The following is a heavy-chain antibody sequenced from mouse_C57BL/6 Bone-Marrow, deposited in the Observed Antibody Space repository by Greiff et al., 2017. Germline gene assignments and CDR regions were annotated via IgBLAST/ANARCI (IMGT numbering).Heavy chain of an antibody. CDR1: GFTFSSYA. J-gene: IGHJ3*01. D-gene: IGHD5-2*01. V-gene: IGHV5-4*01. CDR2: ISDGGSYT. CDR3: ARENEYAWFAC. Sequence: EVQLVESGGGLVKPGGSLKLSCAASGFTFSSYAMSWVRQTPEKRLEWVATISDGGSYTYYPDNVKGRFTISRDNAKNNLYLQMSHLKSEDTAMYYCARENEYAWFACWGQGTLVTVSA.